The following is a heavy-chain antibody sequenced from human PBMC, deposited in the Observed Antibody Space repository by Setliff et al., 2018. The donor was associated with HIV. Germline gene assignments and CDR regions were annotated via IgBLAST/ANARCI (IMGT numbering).Heavy chain of an antibody. Sequence: SETLSLTCIVSGASISSDTWSWIRQPPGKGLQWIGFIYNSEMINYNPSLKSRVSMSLDTSKNQFSLKLTSVTAADTAVYYCARGGTSSNWFDPWDQGTLVTVSS. CDR2: IYNSEMI. CDR3: ARGGTSSNWFDP. V-gene: IGHV4-59*01. J-gene: IGHJ5*02. D-gene: IGHD1-26*01. CDR1: GASISSDT.